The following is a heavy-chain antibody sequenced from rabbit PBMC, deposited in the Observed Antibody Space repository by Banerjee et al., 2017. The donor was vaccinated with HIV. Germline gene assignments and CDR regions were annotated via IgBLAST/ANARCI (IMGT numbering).Heavy chain of an antibody. CDR3: ARDNSYYVWTAGTGGMWYYGMDL. V-gene: IGHV1S45*01. Sequence: QEQLVESGGGLVTLGGSLKLSCKASGIDFSSYGISWVRQAPGKGLEWIACIYTGSGSTYYASWAKGRFTISKTSSTTVTLQMTSLTAADTATYFCARDNSYYVWTAGTGGMWYYGMDLWGPGTLVTVS. J-gene: IGHJ6*01. D-gene: IGHD8-1*01. CDR1: GIDFSSYG. CDR2: IYTGSGST.